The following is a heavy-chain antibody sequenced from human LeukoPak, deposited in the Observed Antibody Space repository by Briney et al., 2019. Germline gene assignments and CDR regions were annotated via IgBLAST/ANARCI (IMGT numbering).Heavy chain of an antibody. CDR3: ARPDRSSWYSWFDP. Sequence: SETLSLTCTVSGGSISSSSYYWGWIRQPPGKGLEWIGSIYYSRSTYYNPSLKSRVTISVDTSKNQFSLKLSSVTAADTAVYYCARPDRSSWYSWFDPWGQGTLVTVSS. CDR2: IYYSRST. CDR1: GGSISSSSYY. D-gene: IGHD6-13*01. V-gene: IGHV4-39*01. J-gene: IGHJ5*02.